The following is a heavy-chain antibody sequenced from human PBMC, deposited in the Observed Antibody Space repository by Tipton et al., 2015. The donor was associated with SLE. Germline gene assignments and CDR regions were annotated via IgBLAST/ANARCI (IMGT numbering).Heavy chain of an antibody. Sequence: GSLRLSCAASGFTFSSYAMSWVRQAPGKGLEWVSAISGSGGSTYYADSVKGRFTISRDNSKNTLYLQMNSLRAEDTAVYYCAKVTVSGSYGADAFDIWGQGTMVTVSS. V-gene: IGHV3-23*01. CDR2: ISGSGGST. CDR1: GFTFSSYA. D-gene: IGHD1-26*01. J-gene: IGHJ3*02. CDR3: AKVTVSGSYGADAFDI.